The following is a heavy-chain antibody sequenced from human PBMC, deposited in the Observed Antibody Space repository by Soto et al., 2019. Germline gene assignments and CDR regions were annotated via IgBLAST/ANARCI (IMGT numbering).Heavy chain of an antibody. CDR1: GYSFTSYW. V-gene: IGHV5-51*01. CDR3: ARHKGEGSRRYYYTVMDV. D-gene: IGHD6-13*01. J-gene: IGHJ6*02. Sequence: PGESLKISCKGSGYSFTSYWIGWVRQMPGKGLEWMGIIYPGDSDTRYSPSFQGQVTISADQSISTAYLQWSSLKASDTAMYYCARHKGEGSRRYYYTVMDVGGQGTTVTVS. CDR2: IYPGDSDT.